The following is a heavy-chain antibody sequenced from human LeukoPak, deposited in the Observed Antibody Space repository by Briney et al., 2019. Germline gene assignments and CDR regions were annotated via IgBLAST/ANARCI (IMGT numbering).Heavy chain of an antibody. J-gene: IGHJ3*02. D-gene: IGHD6-6*01. Sequence: PGGSLRLSCAASGFTFSSYSMNWVRQAPGKGLEWVSYISSSSSSIYYADSVKGRFTISRDNAKNSLYLQMNSLRAEDTAIYYCARDIRRYSTSSSAFDIWGQGTMVIVSS. CDR3: ARDIRRYSTSSSAFDI. V-gene: IGHV3-48*01. CDR2: ISSSSSSI. CDR1: GFTFSSYS.